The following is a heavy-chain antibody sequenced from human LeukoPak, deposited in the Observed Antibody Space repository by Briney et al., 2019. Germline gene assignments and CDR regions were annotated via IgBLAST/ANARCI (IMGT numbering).Heavy chain of an antibody. CDR3: ARGPYDSSGHQDY. J-gene: IGHJ4*02. CDR2: INPNSGGR. CDR1: GYTFTDYY. Sequence: ASVKVSCKASGYTFTDYYMHWVRQAPGQGLEWMGWINPNSGGRRFAQNFQGRVTMTRDMSITTAYMELSTLTYDDTAVYFCARGPYDSSGHQDYWGQGTLVTVSS. V-gene: IGHV1-2*02. D-gene: IGHD3-22*01.